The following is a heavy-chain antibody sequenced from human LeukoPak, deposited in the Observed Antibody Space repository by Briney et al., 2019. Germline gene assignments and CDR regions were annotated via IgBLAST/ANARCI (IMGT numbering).Heavy chain of an antibody. Sequence: AETLSLTCAVYGFSFSGYYWSWVRQPPGKGLEWLGEINHSGSTNYYPSLKSRVTISVDTSKSHFSLKLNSVTAADTAMNYCARERRSTMFRRVSNENWFDPWGQGTLVTVSS. CDR1: GFSFSGYY. CDR2: INHSGST. CDR3: ARERRSTMFRRVSNENWFDP. V-gene: IGHV4-34*01. J-gene: IGHJ5*02. D-gene: IGHD3-10*01.